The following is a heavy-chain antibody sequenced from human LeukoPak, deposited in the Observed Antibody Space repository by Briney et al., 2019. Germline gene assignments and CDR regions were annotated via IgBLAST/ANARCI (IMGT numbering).Heavy chain of an antibody. J-gene: IGHJ4*02. CDR3: AKGRYSSSWYVFDY. V-gene: IGHV3-23*01. CDR2: ISGSGGST. Sequence: RSLRLSCAASGFTFSSYAMSWVRQAPGKGLEWVSAISGSGGSTYYADSVKGRFTISRDNSKNTLYLRINSLRAEDTAVYYCAKGRYSSSWYVFDYWGQGTLVTVSS. CDR1: GFTFSSYA. D-gene: IGHD6-13*01.